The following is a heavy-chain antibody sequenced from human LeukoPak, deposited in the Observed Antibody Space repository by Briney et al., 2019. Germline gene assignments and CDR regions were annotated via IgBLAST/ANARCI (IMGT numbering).Heavy chain of an antibody. V-gene: IGHV4-34*01. CDR3: ARVRGDYYGSGIGNWFDP. CDR1: GGSFSGDY. J-gene: IGHJ5*02. CDR2: INHSGST. D-gene: IGHD3-10*01. Sequence: SETLSLTCAVYGGSFSGDYWSWIRQPPGKGLEWIGEINHSGSTNYNPSLKSRVTISVDTSKNQFSLKLSSVTAADTAVYYCARVRGDYYGSGIGNWFDPWGQGTLVTVSS.